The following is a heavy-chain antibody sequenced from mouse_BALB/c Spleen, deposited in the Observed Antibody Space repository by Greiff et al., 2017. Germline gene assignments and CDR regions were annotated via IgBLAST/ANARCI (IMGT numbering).Heavy chain of an antibody. V-gene: IGHV5-4*02. J-gene: IGHJ4*01. CDR1: GFTFSDYY. D-gene: IGHD2-14*01. CDR3: ARAHRLRDAIDY. CDR2: ISDGGSYT. Sequence: EVQGVESGGGLVKPGGSLKLSCAASGFTFSDYYMYWVRQTPEKRLEWVATISDGGSYTYYPDSVKGRFTISRDNAKNNLYLQMSSLKSEDTAMYYCARAHRLRDAIDYWGQGTSVTVSS.